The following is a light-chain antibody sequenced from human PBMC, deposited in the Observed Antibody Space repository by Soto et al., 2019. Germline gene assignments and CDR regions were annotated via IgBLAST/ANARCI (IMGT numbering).Light chain of an antibody. V-gene: IGKV3-20*01. CDR3: HQYGSSPPYT. CDR2: GAS. Sequence: EIVLTQSPGTLSLSPGERATLSCRARQSVSSSYLAWYQQKPGQAPRLLIYGASSSATGIPDRFSGSGSGTDFTLTISRLEPEDFAVYYCHQYGSSPPYTFGQGTKLEIK. J-gene: IGKJ2*01. CDR1: QSVSSSY.